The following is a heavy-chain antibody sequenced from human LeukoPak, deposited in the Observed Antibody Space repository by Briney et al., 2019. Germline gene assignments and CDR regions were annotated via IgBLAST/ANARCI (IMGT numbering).Heavy chain of an antibody. J-gene: IGHJ6*02. D-gene: IGHD6-13*01. CDR1: GGSISSSYW. CDR2: IYHSGST. V-gene: IGHV4-4*02. CDR3: ARDGSSSWYYYYYYGMDV. Sequence: NPSGTLSLTCAVSGGSISSSYWWSWVRQPPGKGLEWIGEIYHSGSTNYNPSLKSRVTISVDKSKNQFSLKLSSVTAADTAVYYCARDGSSSWYYYYYYGMDVWGQGTTVTVSS.